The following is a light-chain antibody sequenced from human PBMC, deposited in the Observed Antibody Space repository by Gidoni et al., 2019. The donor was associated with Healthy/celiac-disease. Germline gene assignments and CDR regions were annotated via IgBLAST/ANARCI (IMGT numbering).Light chain of an antibody. CDR3: QQSYSTWYT. J-gene: IGKJ2*01. V-gene: IGKV1-39*01. Sequence: DIQMTQSPSSLSASVGDRVTITCRASQSISSYLNWYQQKPGKAPKLLISSASSLQSGVPSRFSGSGSGTDFTLTIRSLQPEDFATYYCQQSYSTWYTFGQGTKLEIK. CDR2: SAS. CDR1: QSISSY.